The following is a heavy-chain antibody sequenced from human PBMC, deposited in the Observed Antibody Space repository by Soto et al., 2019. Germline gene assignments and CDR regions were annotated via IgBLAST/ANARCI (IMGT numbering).Heavy chain of an antibody. J-gene: IGHJ5*02. CDR3: ARNYYDSSGFNWFDP. CDR1: GGTFSSYS. D-gene: IGHD3-22*01. V-gene: IGHV1-69*13. Sequence: SVKVSCKSSGGTFSSYSMSWGRRAPGQGLEWMGGIIPIFGTANYAQKFQGRVTITADESTSTAYMELSSLRSEDTAVYYCARNYYDSSGFNWFDPWGQGTLVTVSS. CDR2: IIPIFGTA.